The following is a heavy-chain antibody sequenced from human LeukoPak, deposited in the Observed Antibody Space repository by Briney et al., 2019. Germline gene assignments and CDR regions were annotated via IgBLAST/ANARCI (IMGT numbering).Heavy chain of an antibody. V-gene: IGHV4-4*07. CDR1: GGSISSYY. CDR2: IYTSGST. D-gene: IGHD5-12*01. Sequence: SETLSLTCTVSGGSISSYYWSWIRQPAGKGLEWIGRIYTSGSTNYNPSLKSRVTMSVDTSKNQFSLKLSSVTAADTAVYYCARDRYSGYDYSLYYYYGMDVWGQGATVTVSS. J-gene: IGHJ6*02. CDR3: ARDRYSGYDYSLYYYYGMDV.